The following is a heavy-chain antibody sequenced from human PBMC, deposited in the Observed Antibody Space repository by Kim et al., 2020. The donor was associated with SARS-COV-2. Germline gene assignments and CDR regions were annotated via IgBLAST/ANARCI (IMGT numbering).Heavy chain of an antibody. Sequence: GGSLRLSCAASGFTFSSYGMHWVRQAPGKGLEWVAVISYDGSNKYYADSVKGRFTISRDNSKNTLYLQMNSLRAEDTAVYYCASHRYFDWLGPFDYWCQG. J-gene: IGHJ4*02. D-gene: IGHD3-9*01. CDR1: GFTFSSYG. V-gene: IGHV3-30*03. CDR2: ISYDGSNK. CDR3: ASHRYFDWLGPFDY.